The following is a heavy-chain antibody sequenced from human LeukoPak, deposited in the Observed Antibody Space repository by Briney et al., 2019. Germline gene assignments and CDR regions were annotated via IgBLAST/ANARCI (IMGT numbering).Heavy chain of an antibody. V-gene: IGHV3-30*04. J-gene: IGHJ6*03. Sequence: GGSLRLSCAASGFTFSSYAMHWVRQAPGKGLEWVAVISYDGSNKYYADSVKGRFTISRDNSKNTLYLQMNSLRAEDTAVYYCAKDPSYSSGWGYYYYYYMDVWGKGTTVTISS. CDR3: AKDPSYSSGWGYYYYYYMDV. D-gene: IGHD6-19*01. CDR1: GFTFSSYA. CDR2: ISYDGSNK.